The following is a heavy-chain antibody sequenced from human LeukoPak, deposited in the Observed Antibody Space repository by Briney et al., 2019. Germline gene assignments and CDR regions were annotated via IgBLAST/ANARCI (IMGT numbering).Heavy chain of an antibody. D-gene: IGHD3-22*01. CDR2: IIPIFGTA. CDR1: GGTFSSCA. CDR3: ARDRPRITMIVVVGIDYYYGMDV. J-gene: IGHJ6*02. Sequence: VASVKVSCKASGGTFSSCAISWVRQAPGQGLEWMGGIIPIFGTANYAQKFQGRVTITADESTSTAYMELSSLRSEDTAVYYCARDRPRITMIVVVGIDYYYGMDVWGQGTTVTVSS. V-gene: IGHV1-69*13.